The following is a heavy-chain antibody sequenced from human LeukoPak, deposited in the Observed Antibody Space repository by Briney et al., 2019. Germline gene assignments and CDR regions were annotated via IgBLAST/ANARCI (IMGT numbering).Heavy chain of an antibody. CDR3: ARLPEETIAAATTPKDV. V-gene: IGHV1-69*04. D-gene: IGHD6-13*01. Sequence: SVKVSCKASGGTFSSYAISWVRQAPGQGLEWMGRIIPILGIANYAQKFQGRVTITADKSTSTAYMELSSLRSEDTAVYYCARLPEETIAAATTPKDVWGKGTTVTVSS. J-gene: IGHJ6*04. CDR1: GGTFSSYA. CDR2: IIPILGIA.